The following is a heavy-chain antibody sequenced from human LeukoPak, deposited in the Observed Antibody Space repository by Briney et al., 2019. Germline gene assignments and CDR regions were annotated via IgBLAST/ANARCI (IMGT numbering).Heavy chain of an antibody. J-gene: IGHJ4*02. Sequence: SETLSLTCTVSGGSISSSSYYWGWIRQPPGKGLEWIGSIYNSGSTYYNPSLKSRVTISVDTSKNQFSLKLSSVTAADTAVYYCARGELRFLEWLSFFDYWGQGTLVTVSS. D-gene: IGHD3-3*01. CDR3: ARGELRFLEWLSFFDY. CDR2: IYNSGST. CDR1: GGSISSSSYY. V-gene: IGHV4-39*01.